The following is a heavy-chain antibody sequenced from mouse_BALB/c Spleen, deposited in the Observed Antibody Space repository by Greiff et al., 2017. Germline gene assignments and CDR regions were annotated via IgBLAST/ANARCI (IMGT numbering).Heavy chain of an antibody. CDR2: ISDGGSYT. CDR3: AREDFDV. J-gene: IGHJ1*01. Sequence: EVQGVESGGGLVKPGGSLKLSCAASGFTFSDDYRYWVRQTPEKRLEWVATISDGGSYTYYPDSVKGRFTISRDNAKNNLYLQMSSLKSEDTAMYYCAREDFDVWGAGTTVTVSS. V-gene: IGHV5-4*02. CDR1: GFTFSDDY.